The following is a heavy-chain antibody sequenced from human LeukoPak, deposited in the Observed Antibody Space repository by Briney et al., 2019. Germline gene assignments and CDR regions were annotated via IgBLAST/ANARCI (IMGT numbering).Heavy chain of an antibody. CDR2: ISYDGSNK. CDR3: AREITMIVVVGFDY. Sequence: GRSLRLSCAASGFTFSSYAMHWVRQAPGKGLEWVAVISYDGSNKYYADSVKGRFTISRDNSKNTLYLQMNSLRAEDTAVYYCAREITMIVVVGFDYWGQGTLVTVSS. V-gene: IGHV3-30-3*01. J-gene: IGHJ4*02. CDR1: GFTFSSYA. D-gene: IGHD3-22*01.